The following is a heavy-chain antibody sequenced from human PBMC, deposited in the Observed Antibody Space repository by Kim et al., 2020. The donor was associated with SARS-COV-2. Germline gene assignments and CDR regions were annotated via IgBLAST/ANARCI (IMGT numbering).Heavy chain of an antibody. Sequence: ASVKVSCKASGYTFTGYYIHWVRQAPGQGLEWMGRINPNSGGTNYAQKFQGRLTMTRDTSISTAYMELSRLTSDDTAVYYCARVGEDGSGSYLINWGQGALVTVSS. CDR2: INPNSGGT. V-gene: IGHV1-2*06. CDR3: ARVGEDGSGSYLIN. CDR1: GYTFTGYY. J-gene: IGHJ4*02. D-gene: IGHD3-10*01.